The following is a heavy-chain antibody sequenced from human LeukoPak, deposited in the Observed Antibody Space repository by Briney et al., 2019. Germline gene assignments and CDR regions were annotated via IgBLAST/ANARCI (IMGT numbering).Heavy chain of an antibody. CDR1: GGSISSYY. Sequence: SETLALTCTVSGGSISSYYWNWIRQPPGKGLEWIGYIYYSGSTNYNPPLKSRVTISVDTSKNQFSLKLSSVTAADTAVYYCARVPAPIPWDYGMDVWGQGTTVTVSS. V-gene: IGHV4-59*01. CDR2: IYYSGST. CDR3: ARVPAPIPWDYGMDV. J-gene: IGHJ6*02. D-gene: IGHD2-2*01.